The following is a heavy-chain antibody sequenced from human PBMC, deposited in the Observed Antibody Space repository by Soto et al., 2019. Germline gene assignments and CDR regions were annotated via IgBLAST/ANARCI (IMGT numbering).Heavy chain of an antibody. CDR1: GFTFSSYS. V-gene: IGHV3-48*02. CDR2: ISSSSSTI. CDR3: ASGVVVPAAMAGDAFDI. J-gene: IGHJ3*02. Sequence: GGSLRLSCAASGFTFSSYSMNWVRQAPGKGLEWVSYISSSSSTIYYADSVKGRFTISRDNAKNSLYLQMNSLRDDDTAVYYCASGVVVPAAMAGDAFDIWGQGTMVTVSS. D-gene: IGHD2-2*01.